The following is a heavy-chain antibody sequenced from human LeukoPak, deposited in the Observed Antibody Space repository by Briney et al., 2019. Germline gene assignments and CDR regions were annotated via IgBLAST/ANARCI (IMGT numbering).Heavy chain of an antibody. CDR1: GFTVSSNY. CDR3: ARELPRYYSGMDV. CDR2: MYSGGST. V-gene: IGHV3-53*01. J-gene: IGHJ6*02. Sequence: PGGSLRLSCAASGFTVSSNYMNWLRQARGRGLEWVSVMYSGGSTYYADSVKGRFTISRDNAKNTLYLQMNSLRAEDTAVYYCARELPRYYSGMDVWGQGTTVTVSS.